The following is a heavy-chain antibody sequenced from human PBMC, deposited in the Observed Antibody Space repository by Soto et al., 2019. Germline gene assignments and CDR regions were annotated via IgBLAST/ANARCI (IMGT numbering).Heavy chain of an antibody. Sequence: QITLKESGPTLVKPTQTLTLTCTFSGFSLSTSGVGVGWIRQPPGKALEWLALIYWDDDKRYSPSLKSRLTITKDPSKTQVVLTMTNMNPVDKATYSCSRRRFDRGFDYWGEGTLVTDS. V-gene: IGHV2-5*02. D-gene: IGHD3-22*01. CDR3: SRRRFDRGFDY. CDR1: GFSLSTSGVG. J-gene: IGHJ4*02. CDR2: IYWDDDK.